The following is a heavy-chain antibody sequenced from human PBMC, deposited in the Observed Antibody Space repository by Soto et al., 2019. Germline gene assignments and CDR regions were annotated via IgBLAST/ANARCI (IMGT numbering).Heavy chain of an antibody. V-gene: IGHV4-59*08. CDR3: ARAYYSSSSVAEYFQH. Sequence: SETLSLTCTVSGGSISSYYWSWIRQPPGKGLEWIGYIYYSGSTNYNPSLKSRVTISVDTSKNQFSLKLSSVTAADTAVYYCARAYYSSSSVAEYFQHWGQGTLVTVSS. CDR1: GGSISSYY. D-gene: IGHD6-6*01. CDR2: IYYSGST. J-gene: IGHJ1*01.